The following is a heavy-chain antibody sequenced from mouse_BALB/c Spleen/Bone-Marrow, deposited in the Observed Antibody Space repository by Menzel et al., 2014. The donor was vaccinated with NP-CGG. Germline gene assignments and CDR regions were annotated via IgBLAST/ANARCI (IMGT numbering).Heavy chain of an antibody. CDR2: IDPANGNT. V-gene: IGHV14-3*02. CDR3: AFYYYGSSLFAY. CDR1: GFNIKDTY. D-gene: IGHD1-1*01. Sequence: EVHLVESGAELVKPGASVKLSCTASGFNIKDTYMHWVKQRPEQGLEWIGRIDPANGNTKYGPKFQGKATITADTSSNTAYLQLSSLTSEDTAVYYCAFYYYGSSLFAYWGQGTLVTVSA. J-gene: IGHJ3*01.